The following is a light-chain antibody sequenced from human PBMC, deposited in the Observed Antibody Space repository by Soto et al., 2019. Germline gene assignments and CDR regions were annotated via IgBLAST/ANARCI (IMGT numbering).Light chain of an antibody. V-gene: IGKV3D-20*01. CDR3: HHYGTSPPWT. Sequence: PGERATLSCGARQRVSSNHLAEXQXXPGXXXXLXXXDASTMATGNPDKFIGSGSGTDFTLPISILEPEDFAVYYCHHYGTSPPWTFGQGNKVDI. CDR1: QRVSSNH. J-gene: IGKJ1*01. CDR2: DAS.